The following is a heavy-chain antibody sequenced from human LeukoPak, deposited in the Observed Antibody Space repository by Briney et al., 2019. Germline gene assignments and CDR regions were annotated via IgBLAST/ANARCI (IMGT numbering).Heavy chain of an antibody. CDR2: ISYDGGNI. CDR3: ARDPPFGNGWSQNFFDY. Sequence: PGGSLRLYCAPSGFKFDTYAMHWVRPAPGKGLEWVALISYDGGNIYYGDPVRGRFTISRDNDNNMLYLQMNSLRPEDTAVYYCARDPPFGNGWSQNFFDYWGQGTLVIVSS. CDR1: GFKFDTYA. V-gene: IGHV3-30*04. D-gene: IGHD6-19*01. J-gene: IGHJ4*02.